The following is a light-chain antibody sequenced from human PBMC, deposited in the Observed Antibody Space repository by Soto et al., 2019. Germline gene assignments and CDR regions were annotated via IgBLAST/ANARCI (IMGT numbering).Light chain of an antibody. J-gene: IGKJ2*01. CDR3: QQDFGLLYT. V-gene: IGKV3-20*01. CDR2: GAS. Sequence: IVLTQSPGTVSLSPGERATLSCSTSQSISGTYLAWYQQSPGQAPRLLIYGASSRATGIPDRFSGSGSGTDFPLTISRLEPDDCAVYYCQQDFGLLYTFGQGTKLQIK. CDR1: QSISGTY.